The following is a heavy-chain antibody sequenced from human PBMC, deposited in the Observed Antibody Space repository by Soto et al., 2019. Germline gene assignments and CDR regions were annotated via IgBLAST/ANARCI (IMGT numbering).Heavy chain of an antibody. D-gene: IGHD2-8*02. CDR2: IWYDGSNK. Sequence: GGSLRLSCAASGFIFSSYGMHWVRQAPGKGLEWVAVIWYDGSNKYYADSVKGRFTISRDNSKNTVYLQMNSLRAEDTAVYYCARNTGGSTAFDYWGQGTLVTVSS. V-gene: IGHV3-33*01. CDR3: ARNTGGSTAFDY. J-gene: IGHJ4*02. CDR1: GFIFSSYG.